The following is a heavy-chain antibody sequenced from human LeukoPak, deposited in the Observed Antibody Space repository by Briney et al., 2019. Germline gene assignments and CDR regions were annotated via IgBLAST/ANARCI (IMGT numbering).Heavy chain of an antibody. Sequence: SETLSLTCTVSGGSISSSSYYRGWIRQPPGKGLEWIGSIYYSGSTYYNPSLKSRVTISVDTSKNQFSLKLSSVTAADTAVYYCARVGQQLVLTFDYWGQGTLVTVSS. CDR1: GGSISSSSYY. D-gene: IGHD6-13*01. CDR3: ARVGQQLVLTFDY. CDR2: IYYSGST. V-gene: IGHV4-39*07. J-gene: IGHJ4*02.